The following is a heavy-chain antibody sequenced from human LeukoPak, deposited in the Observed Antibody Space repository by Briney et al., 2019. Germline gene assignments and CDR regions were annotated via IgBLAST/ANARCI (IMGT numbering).Heavy chain of an antibody. V-gene: IGHV3-7*03. J-gene: IGHJ4*02. CDR2: IKLDGSEK. D-gene: IGHD3-3*01. Sequence: GGSLRLSCVASGFTFGKYWMSWVRQAPGKGLEWVANIKLDGSEKNYVDSVKGRFTISRDNTKNSLYLQMNSLRVEDTAVFYCARDQYDTWSRRGNFDSWGQGTPVIVSS. CDR3: ARDQYDTWSRRGNFDS. CDR1: GFTFGKYW.